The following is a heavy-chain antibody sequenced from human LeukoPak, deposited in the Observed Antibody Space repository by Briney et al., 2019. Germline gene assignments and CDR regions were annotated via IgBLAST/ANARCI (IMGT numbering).Heavy chain of an antibody. CDR2: IRYDESNE. D-gene: IGHD5-24*01. CDR1: EFTFSNYG. J-gene: IGHJ1*01. V-gene: IGHV3-30*02. Sequence: PGGSLRLSCAASEFTFSNYGMHWVRQAPGKGLEWVAFIRYDESNEYYADSVKGRFTISRDNAKNSLYLQMNSLRAEDTALYYCVRSITQYWGQGTLVTVSS. CDR3: VRSITQY.